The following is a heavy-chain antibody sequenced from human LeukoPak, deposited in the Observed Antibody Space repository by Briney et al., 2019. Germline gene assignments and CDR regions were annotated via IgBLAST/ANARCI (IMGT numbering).Heavy chain of an antibody. Sequence: GASVKVSCKASGGTFSSYAISWVRQAPGQGLEWMGRIIPILGIANYAQKFQGRVTITADKSTSTAYMELSSLRSEDTAVYYCAREPNYHDSSGYYFLHYWGQGTLVTVSS. V-gene: IGHV1-69*04. CDR3: AREPNYHDSSGYYFLHY. CDR1: GGTFSSYA. D-gene: IGHD3-22*01. J-gene: IGHJ4*02. CDR2: IIPILGIA.